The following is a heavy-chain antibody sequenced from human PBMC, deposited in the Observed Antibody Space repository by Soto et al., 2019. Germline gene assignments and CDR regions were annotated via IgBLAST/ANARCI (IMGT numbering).Heavy chain of an antibody. D-gene: IGHD3-10*01. CDR3: AKSGYGSGTSYYCDY. J-gene: IGHJ4*02. CDR2: ISGGGGSL. CDR1: GFTFNDYA. V-gene: IGHV3-23*01. Sequence: EVQLLESGGGLVQPGGSLRLSCAASGFTFNDYAMSWVRQAPGKGLEWVSAISGGGGSLYYADSVKGRFTISRDNSKNAMYVQMDGLRAEDTALYFCAKSGYGSGTSYYCDYWGQGTLVAVSS.